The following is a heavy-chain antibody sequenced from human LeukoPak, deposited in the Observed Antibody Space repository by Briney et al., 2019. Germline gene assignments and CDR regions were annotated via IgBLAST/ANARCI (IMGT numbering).Heavy chain of an antibody. CDR3: ARVPGVYYYYGMDV. D-gene: IGHD3-10*01. J-gene: IGHJ6*02. CDR1: GGSISSSNW. V-gene: IGHV4-4*02. Sequence: SGTLSLTCAVSGGSISSSNWWSWVRQPPGKGLEWIGEIYHSGSTNYNPSLKSRVTISVDKSKNQFSLKLSSVTAADTAVYYCARVPGVYYYYGMDVWGQGTTVTVSS. CDR2: IYHSGST.